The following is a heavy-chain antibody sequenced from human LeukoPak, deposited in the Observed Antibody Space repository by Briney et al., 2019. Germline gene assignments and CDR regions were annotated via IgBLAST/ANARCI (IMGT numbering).Heavy chain of an antibody. CDR2: ISYDGSNK. V-gene: IGHV3-30-3*01. J-gene: IGHJ4*02. CDR3: FGEAVAGLYYFDC. D-gene: IGHD6-19*01. Sequence: GGSLRLSCAASGFTFSSYAMHWVRQAPGKGLEWVAVISYDGSNKYYADSVKGRFTISRDNSKNTLYLQMNSLRAEDTAVYYCFGEAVAGLYYFDCWGQGTLVTVSS. CDR1: GFTFSSYA.